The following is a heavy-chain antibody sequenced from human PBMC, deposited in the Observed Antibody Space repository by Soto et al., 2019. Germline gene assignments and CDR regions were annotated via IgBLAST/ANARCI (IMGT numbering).Heavy chain of an antibody. D-gene: IGHD6-13*01. CDR3: AYSSSWIQFDY. V-gene: IGHV1-18*01. Sequence: ASVKVSCKASGYTFTRSGISWVRQAPGQGLEWMGWISTYNGNTNYAQKLQGRVTMTTDTSTSTAYMELRSLRSDDTAVYYCAYSSSWIQFDYGGKGTLVTFSS. CDR2: ISTYNGNT. CDR1: GYTFTRSG. J-gene: IGHJ4*02.